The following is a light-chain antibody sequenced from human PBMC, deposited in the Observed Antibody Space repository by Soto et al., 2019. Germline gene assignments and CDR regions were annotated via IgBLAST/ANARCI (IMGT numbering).Light chain of an antibody. CDR1: SSDVGGYNY. Sequence: QSALTQPASVSGSPGQSITISCTGTSSDVGGYNYVSWYQQHPGKAPKLMIYDVTNRPSGVSNRFSASKSGNTASLTISGLQAEDEADYYCSSYPSSSALVFGGWPKLTVL. V-gene: IGLV2-14*01. CDR3: SSYPSSSALV. CDR2: DVT. J-gene: IGLJ3*02.